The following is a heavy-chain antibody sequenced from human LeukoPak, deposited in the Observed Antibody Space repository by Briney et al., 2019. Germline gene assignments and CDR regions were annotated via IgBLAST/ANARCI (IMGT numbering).Heavy chain of an antibody. CDR2: IWYDGSNK. CDR3: ARGAYCSGGSCYVGDAFDI. CDR1: GFIFSNYV. J-gene: IGHJ3*02. Sequence: GRSLRLSCAASGFIFSNYVMHWVRQAPGKGLEWVAVIWYDGSNKYYADSVKGRFTISRDNSKNTLYLQMNSLRAEDTAVYYCARGAYCSGGSCYVGDAFDIWGQGTMVTVSS. D-gene: IGHD2-15*01. V-gene: IGHV3-33*08.